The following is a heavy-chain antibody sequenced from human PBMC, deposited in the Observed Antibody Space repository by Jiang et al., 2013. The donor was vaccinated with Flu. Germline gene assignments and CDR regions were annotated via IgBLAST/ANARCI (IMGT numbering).Heavy chain of an antibody. CDR3: AREDGVSRNYYGSGSPH. D-gene: IGHD3-10*01. CDR1: TSYY. V-gene: IGHV1-46*01. Sequence: TSYYMHWVRQAPGQGLEWMGIINPSGGSTTLRDRSSRARVTMTRDTSTSTVYMELSSLRSEDTAVYYCAREDGVSRNYYGSGSPHWGQGTLVTVSS. J-gene: IGHJ4*02. CDR2: INPSGGST.